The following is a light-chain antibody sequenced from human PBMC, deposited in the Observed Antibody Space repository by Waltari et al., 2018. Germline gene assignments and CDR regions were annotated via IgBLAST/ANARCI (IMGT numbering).Light chain of an antibody. CDR2: GAS. CDR1: QSVGRT. Sequence: IVLTQSPATLSLSPGERAPLSCRDSQSVGRTLAWYQQRPGQAPRLLMYGASIRAADIPDRFAGSGSGTDFSLTINRLEPEDFAVYYCQHYLRLPVSFGQGTKVEIK. J-gene: IGKJ1*01. CDR3: QHYLRLPVS. V-gene: IGKV3-20*01.